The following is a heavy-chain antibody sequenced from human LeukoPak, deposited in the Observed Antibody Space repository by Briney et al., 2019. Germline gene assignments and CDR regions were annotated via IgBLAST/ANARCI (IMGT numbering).Heavy chain of an antibody. Sequence: ASVTVSCKASGYTFTSYGISWVRQAPGQGLEWMGWISAYNGNTNYAQKLQGRVTMTTDTSTSTAYMELRSLRSDDTAVYYCARGYRYYYGSGSSLDYYFDYWGQGTLVTVSS. J-gene: IGHJ4*02. D-gene: IGHD3-10*01. CDR1: GYTFTSYG. CDR3: ARGYRYYYGSGSSLDYYFDY. CDR2: ISAYNGNT. V-gene: IGHV1-18*01.